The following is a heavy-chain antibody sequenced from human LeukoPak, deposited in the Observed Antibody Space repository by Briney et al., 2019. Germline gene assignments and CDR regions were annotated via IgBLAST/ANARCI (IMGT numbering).Heavy chain of an antibody. V-gene: IGHV3-30-3*01. CDR1: GFTFSSYA. Sequence: GRSLRLSCAASGFTFSSYAMHWVRQAPGKGLEWVAVISYDGSNKYYADSVKGRFTISRDNSKNTLYLQMNSPRSEDTALYYCARGMDILTGYWFDPWGQGTLVTVSS. CDR3: ARGMDILTGYWFDP. D-gene: IGHD3-9*01. J-gene: IGHJ5*02. CDR2: ISYDGSNK.